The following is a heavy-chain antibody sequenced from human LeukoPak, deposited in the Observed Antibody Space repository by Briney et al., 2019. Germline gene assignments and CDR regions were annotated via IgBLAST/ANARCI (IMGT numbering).Heavy chain of an antibody. Sequence: SEPLSLPCTVSGGSLSSGDRYWSWIRQSPGKGLEWIGYIYSTGNTYYNPSLKSRVIISVDTSKNQFSLELNSVTAADTAVYYCARDSYSYGYGGFDYWGQGILVTVSS. CDR2: IYSTGNT. J-gene: IGHJ4*02. D-gene: IGHD5-18*01. CDR1: GGSLSSGDRY. V-gene: IGHV4-30-4*01. CDR3: ARDSYSYGYGGFDY.